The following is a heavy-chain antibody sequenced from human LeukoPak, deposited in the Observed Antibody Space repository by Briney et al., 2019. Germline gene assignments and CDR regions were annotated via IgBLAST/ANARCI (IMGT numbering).Heavy chain of an antibody. V-gene: IGHV3-30-3*01. CDR3: GRGSVGGGGDY. CDR1: GFTFSSYA. Sequence: QPGGSLRLSCAASGFTFSSYAMHWVRQAPGKGLEWVAVISYDGSNKYYADSVKGRFTISRDNSKNTLYLQMNSLRAEDTAVYYWGRGSVGGGGDYWGQGTLVTVSS. CDR2: ISYDGSNK. D-gene: IGHD3-16*01. J-gene: IGHJ4*02.